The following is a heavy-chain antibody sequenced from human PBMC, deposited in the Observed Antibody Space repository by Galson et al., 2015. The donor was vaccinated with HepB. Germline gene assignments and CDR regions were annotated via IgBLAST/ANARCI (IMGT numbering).Heavy chain of an antibody. CDR2: ISGSGGST. V-gene: IGHV3-23*01. CDR1: GFTFSSYA. Sequence: SLRLSCAASGFTFSSYAMSWVRQAPGKGLEWVSAISGSGGSTYYADSVKGRFTISRDNSKNTLYLQMNSLRAEDTAVYYCAKEGLGSITMIVVVTHFDYWGQGTLVTVSS. CDR3: AKEGLGSITMIVVVTHFDY. D-gene: IGHD3-22*01. J-gene: IGHJ4*02.